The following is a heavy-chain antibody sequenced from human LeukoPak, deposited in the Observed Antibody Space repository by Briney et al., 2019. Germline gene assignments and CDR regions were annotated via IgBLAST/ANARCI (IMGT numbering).Heavy chain of an antibody. D-gene: IGHD5-12*01. CDR1: GVTFGSHG. J-gene: IGHJ4*02. V-gene: IGHV3-33*01. CDR3: ARLRGSYMDS. Sequence: GGSLRLSCAASGVTFGSHGMHWVRQAPGKGLEWVALIWYDGSKQYYADSVMGRFTISRDNSRNTLYLQMNSLRAEDTAAYYCARLRGSYMDSWGQGTLVTVSS. CDR2: IWYDGSKQ.